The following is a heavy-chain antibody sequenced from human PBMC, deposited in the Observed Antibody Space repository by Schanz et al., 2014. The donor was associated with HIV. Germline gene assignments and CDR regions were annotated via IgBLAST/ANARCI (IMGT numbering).Heavy chain of an antibody. CDR2: ISWNSGSI. Sequence: EVQLVESGGGLVQPGRSLRLSCAASGFTFDEYAMHWVRQAPGKGLEWVSGISWNSGSIGYADSVKGRFTISRDNSKNTLYLQMNSLRVEDTAVYYCANEEVPNDYWGQGTLVTVSS. V-gene: IGHV3-9*01. CDR3: ANEEVPNDY. CDR1: GFTFDEYA. J-gene: IGHJ4*02.